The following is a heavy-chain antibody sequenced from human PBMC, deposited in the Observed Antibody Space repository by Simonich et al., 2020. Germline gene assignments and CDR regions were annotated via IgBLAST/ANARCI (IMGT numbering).Heavy chain of an antibody. D-gene: IGHD3-10*01. J-gene: IGHJ4*02. CDR3: ARWPSIPASYGSGSYFDY. CDR2: INPNRGGT. V-gene: IGHV1-2*02. Sequence: QVQLVQSGAEVKKPGASVKVSCKASGYTFTGYYMHWERQAPGQGLGGMGWINPNRGGTNYAQKFQGRVTMTRDTSISTAYMELSRLRSDDTAVYYGARWPSIPASYGSGSYFDYWGQGTLVTVSS. CDR1: GYTFTGYY.